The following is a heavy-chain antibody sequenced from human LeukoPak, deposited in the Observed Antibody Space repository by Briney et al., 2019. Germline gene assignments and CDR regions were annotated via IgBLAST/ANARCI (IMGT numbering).Heavy chain of an antibody. CDR1: GFTVSSNY. Sequence: GGSLRLSCAASGFTVSSNYMSWVRQAPWKGLEWVSVIYSGGSTYYADSGNGRFTISRDKSKNTLYLQMNSLRAEDTAVYYCARVIRGFGALDYWGQGTLVTVSS. J-gene: IGHJ4*02. CDR3: ARVIRGFGALDY. V-gene: IGHV3-53*01. CDR2: IYSGGST. D-gene: IGHD3-10*01.